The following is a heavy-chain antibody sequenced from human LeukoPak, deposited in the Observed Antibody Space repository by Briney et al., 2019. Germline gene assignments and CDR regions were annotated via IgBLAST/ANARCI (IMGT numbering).Heavy chain of an antibody. CDR2: IYYTGST. CDR3: ARGYGGHWHFDL. D-gene: IGHD4-23*01. V-gene: IGHV4-59*01. CDR1: GGSISSYN. J-gene: IGHJ2*01. Sequence: SETLSLTCTVSGGSISSYNWSWIRQPPGKGLEWIGYIYYTGSTNYNPSLKNRVTISVDTSKNQFSLELSAVTAADTAVYYCARGYGGHWHFDLWGRGTLVTVSS.